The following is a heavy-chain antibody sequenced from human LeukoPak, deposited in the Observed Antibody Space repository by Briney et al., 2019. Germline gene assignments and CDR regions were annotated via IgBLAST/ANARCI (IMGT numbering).Heavy chain of an antibody. D-gene: IGHD4-11*01. V-gene: IGHV4-38-2*01. CDR2: MYHRGST. CDR1: GHSISSGYY. Sequence: SETLSLTCSVSGHSISSGYYWGWIRPPPGKGLEWIGTMYHRGSTYYNPSLKSRVTMSGDTSKNHFSLKLSSVIAADAAMYYCARHRGDNSNPRYYFYYMDVWGKGTTVTVSS. J-gene: IGHJ6*03. CDR3: ARHRGDNSNPRYYFYYMDV.